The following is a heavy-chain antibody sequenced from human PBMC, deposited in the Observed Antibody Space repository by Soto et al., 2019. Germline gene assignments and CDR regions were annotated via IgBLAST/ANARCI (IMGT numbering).Heavy chain of an antibody. V-gene: IGHV4-39*01. CDR3: ARQPTTGDTDLWFDP. CDR1: GGSISTSRSY. Sequence: SETLSHTCSVSGGSISTSRSYWAWIRQPPGKGLEWLANIFYSGSTFYNPSLASRVSVSVDTSKNEFSLKLRSVTAADTAVYYCARQPTTGDTDLWFDPWGQGTLVTVSS. D-gene: IGHD2-21*01. J-gene: IGHJ5*02. CDR2: IFYSGST.